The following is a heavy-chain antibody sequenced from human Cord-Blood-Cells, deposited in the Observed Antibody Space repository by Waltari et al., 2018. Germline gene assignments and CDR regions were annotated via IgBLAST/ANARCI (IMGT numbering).Heavy chain of an antibody. CDR1: GGSISSSSYY. CDR2: IYYRAAT. J-gene: IGHJ4*02. CDR3: ARHEWGEILYLSGRGVVTHFDY. D-gene: IGHD3-3*01. Sequence: QLQLQESGPGLVKPSETLSLTCTVSGGSISSSSYYWGWIPQPPGKGLEWIGSIYYRAATYYNQSLKSRVTISVDTSKNQFSLKLSSVTAADTAVYYCARHEWGEILYLSGRGVVTHFDYWGQGTLVTVSS. V-gene: IGHV4-39*01.